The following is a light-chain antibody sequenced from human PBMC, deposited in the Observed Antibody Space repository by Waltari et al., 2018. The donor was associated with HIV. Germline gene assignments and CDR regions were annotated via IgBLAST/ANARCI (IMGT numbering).Light chain of an antibody. J-gene: IGKJ1*01. CDR1: QSISSW. CDR2: KAS. CDR3: QQYNSYST. Sequence: DIQMTQSPSTLSASVGDRVTITCRASQSISSWLAWYQQKPGKAPKLLIYKASNLESGVPSRCSGSGSGTEFTLTISSLQPDDFATYYCQQYNSYSTFGQGTKVEIK. V-gene: IGKV1-5*03.